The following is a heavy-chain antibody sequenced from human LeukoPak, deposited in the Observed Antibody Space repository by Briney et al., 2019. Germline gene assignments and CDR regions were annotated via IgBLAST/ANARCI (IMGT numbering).Heavy chain of an antibody. J-gene: IGHJ3*02. V-gene: IGHV1-46*01. CDR3: ARDNYYGSGSYPQDDAFDI. CDR1: GYTFTSYY. CDR2: INPSGGST. D-gene: IGHD3-10*01. Sequence: GASVTVSYRASGYTFTSYYMHWVRQAPGQGLEWMGIINPSGGSTSYAQKFQGRVTMTRDTSTSTVYMELSSLRSEDTAVYYCARDNYYGSGSYPQDDAFDIWGQGTMVTVSS.